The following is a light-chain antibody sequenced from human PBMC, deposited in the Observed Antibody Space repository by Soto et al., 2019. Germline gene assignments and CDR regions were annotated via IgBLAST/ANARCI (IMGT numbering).Light chain of an antibody. CDR2: KAS. CDR1: QSISSW. CDR3: QQYNSYRT. Sequence: DIQMTQSTSTLSASVGDRVTITCRARQSISSWLAWYQQKPRKAPKLLIYKASSLESGVPSRFSGSGAWTEFTLTISSLQPDDFATYYGQQYNSYRTFGQGTKVEI. V-gene: IGKV1-5*03. J-gene: IGKJ1*01.